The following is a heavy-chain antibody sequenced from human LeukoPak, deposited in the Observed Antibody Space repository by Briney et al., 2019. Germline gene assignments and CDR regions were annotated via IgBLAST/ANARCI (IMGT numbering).Heavy chain of an antibody. CDR3: ARGPGQLGA. Sequence: ASVKVSCKASGYTFTGHYLHWVRQAPGQGLEWMGWINPNSGGTNYEQKFQGRVTMTRDTSISTDYMEVRRLGSDDTAVYYCARGPGQLGAWGQGTLVTVSS. CDR2: INPNSGGT. J-gene: IGHJ4*02. D-gene: IGHD1-1*01. CDR1: GYTFTGHY. V-gene: IGHV1-2*02.